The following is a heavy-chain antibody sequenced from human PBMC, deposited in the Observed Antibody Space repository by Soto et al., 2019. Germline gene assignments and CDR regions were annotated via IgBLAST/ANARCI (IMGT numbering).Heavy chain of an antibody. J-gene: IGHJ4*02. Sequence: GGSLRLSCAASGFTFSSYAMSWVRQAPGKGLEWVSAISGSGGSTYYADSVKGRFTISRDNSKNTLYLQMNSLRAEDTAVYYCAKDECSGGSCYPPVFDYWGQGTLVTVSS. D-gene: IGHD2-15*01. CDR2: ISGSGGST. CDR1: GFTFSSYA. V-gene: IGHV3-23*01. CDR3: AKDECSGGSCYPPVFDY.